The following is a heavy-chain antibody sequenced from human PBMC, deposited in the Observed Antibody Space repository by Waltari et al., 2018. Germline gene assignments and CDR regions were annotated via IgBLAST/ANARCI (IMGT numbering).Heavy chain of an antibody. CDR2: IYPGDSDT. V-gene: IGHV5-51*01. J-gene: IGHJ3*02. CDR3: AGHGAVAGSFDAFDI. Sequence: EVQLVQSGAEVKKPGVSLKISCQGSGYCFTSYWIGCVRQMPGKGLEWKGLIYPGDSDTRYSPSFQGQVTISADKSISTAYLQWSSLKASDTAMYYCAGHGAVAGSFDAFDIWGQGTMVTVSS. D-gene: IGHD6-19*01. CDR1: GYCFTSYW.